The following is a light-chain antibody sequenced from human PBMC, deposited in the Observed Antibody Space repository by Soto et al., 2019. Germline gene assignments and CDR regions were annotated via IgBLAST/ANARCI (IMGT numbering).Light chain of an antibody. J-gene: IGLJ1*01. CDR1: SSDVGGFNY. V-gene: IGLV2-14*03. Sequence: QSALTQPASVSGSPGQSITISCTGTSSDVGGFNYVSWYQQHPGKAPKLMIYDVTQRPSGVSYRFSGSKSGNTASLTISGLQAEDESYYYCYSDTSSSTYVFGTGTKVTVL. CDR2: DVT. CDR3: YSDTSSSTYV.